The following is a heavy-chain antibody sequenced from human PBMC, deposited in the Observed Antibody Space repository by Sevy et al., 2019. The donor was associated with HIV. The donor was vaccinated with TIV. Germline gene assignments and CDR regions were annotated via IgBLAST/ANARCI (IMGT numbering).Heavy chain of an antibody. Sequence: GGSLRLSCAASGFTLSDYAMHWVRQAPGKGLECVSGISSHGGYIFYANSVKGRFTISRDTSKNTLYLQMGSLRGEDRAVYYCAREDRAEAGTGGFDYWGLGTLVTVSS. CDR1: GFTLSDYA. D-gene: IGHD6-19*01. CDR3: AREDRAEAGTGGFDY. CDR2: ISSHGGYI. J-gene: IGHJ4*02. V-gene: IGHV3-64*01.